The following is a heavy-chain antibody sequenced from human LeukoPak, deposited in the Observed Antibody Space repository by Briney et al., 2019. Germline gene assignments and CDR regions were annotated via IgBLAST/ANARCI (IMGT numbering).Heavy chain of an antibody. J-gene: IGHJ6*02. CDR1: VYTFTGYY. Sequence: ASVKVSCKASVYTFTGYYIHWVRQAPGQGLEWVGWISPSSGATNCAQKFRGRVTLTRDTSISTAYMDLNRLGSDDTALYYCAGSRVLVSGRGWGMDVWGQGTTVTVSS. D-gene: IGHD6-19*01. CDR3: AGSRVLVSGRGWGMDV. CDR2: ISPSSGAT. V-gene: IGHV1-2*02.